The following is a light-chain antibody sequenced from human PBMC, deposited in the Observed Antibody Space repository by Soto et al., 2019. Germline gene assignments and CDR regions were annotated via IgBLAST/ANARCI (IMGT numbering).Light chain of an antibody. Sequence: IQMTQSPATVSASVGDRVTITCRASQSLNSLLAWYQQKPGRAPKLLIYDASTLESGVPSRFSGSGSGTEFTLTISSLQTDDFATYYCQQYNSYSSWTFGQGTKVDIK. J-gene: IGKJ1*01. CDR3: QQYNSYSSWT. CDR2: DAS. V-gene: IGKV1-5*01. CDR1: QSLNSL.